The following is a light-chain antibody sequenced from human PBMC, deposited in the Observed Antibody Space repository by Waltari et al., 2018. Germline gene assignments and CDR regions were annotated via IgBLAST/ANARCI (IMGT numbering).Light chain of an antibody. CDR2: GAS. J-gene: IGKJ4*01. CDR3: QQYDISPLT. V-gene: IGKV3-20*01. CDR1: QTVRTTY. Sequence: EIVLTQSPRTPSLSPGERATLSCSASQTVRTTYLAWYQQKPGPAPTLLIYGASSRATGIPDRFSGSGSGTDFSLTISSLEPEDFAVYYCQQYDISPLTFGGGTKVEIK.